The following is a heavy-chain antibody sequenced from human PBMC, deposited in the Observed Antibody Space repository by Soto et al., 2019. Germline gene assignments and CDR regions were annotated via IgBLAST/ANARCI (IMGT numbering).Heavy chain of an antibody. V-gene: IGHV3-64D*08. D-gene: IGHD3-22*01. CDR1: VFTFV. J-gene: IGHJ3*01. CDR2: ISRNGGST. CDR3: VQADDDSGAPHAAFEF. Sequence: GGSQRLPYSASVFTFVMLFVRRAPGKELEYVSAISRNGGSTYYADSVKGRFTIYRDNSKNTLYLQMSSLRAEDTAVYFCVQADDDSGAPHAAFEFWGNGTIDIVSS.